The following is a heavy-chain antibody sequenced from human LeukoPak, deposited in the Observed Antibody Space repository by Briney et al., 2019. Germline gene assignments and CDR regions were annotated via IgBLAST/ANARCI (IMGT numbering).Heavy chain of an antibody. Sequence: GGSLRLSCAASGFTFTNHAMSWVRQAPGKGLEWVSGISFNGGTTYYTDSVRGRFTISRDNSKNTLYLQMRSLRAEDTAVYYCAKSSQYSASGIDYWGQGTLVTVSS. J-gene: IGHJ4*02. V-gene: IGHV3-23*01. CDR2: ISFNGGTT. D-gene: IGHD1-1*01. CDR3: AKSSQYSASGIDY. CDR1: GFTFTNHA.